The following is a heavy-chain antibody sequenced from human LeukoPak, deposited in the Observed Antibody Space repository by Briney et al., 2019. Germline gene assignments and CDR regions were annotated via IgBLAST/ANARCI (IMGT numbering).Heavy chain of an antibody. Sequence: SETLSLTCTVSGGSISSYYWSWIRQPPGKGLEWVGYINYSGSTSYNPSLKSRVTLSLDTSKNQFPLKLTSVTAADTAVYYCARGGANIVVVIAIPYYMDVWGKGTTVTVSS. J-gene: IGHJ6*03. V-gene: IGHV4-59*01. D-gene: IGHD2-21*01. CDR3: ARGGANIVVVIAIPYYMDV. CDR2: INYSGST. CDR1: GGSISSYY.